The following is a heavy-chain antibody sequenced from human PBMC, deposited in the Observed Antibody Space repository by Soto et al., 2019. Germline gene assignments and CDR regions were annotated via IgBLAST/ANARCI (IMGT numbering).Heavy chain of an antibody. CDR1: GGSMSSYY. CDR3: ARGQRFSDWFDP. J-gene: IGHJ5*02. Sequence: SETLSLTCTVSGGSMSSYYWTWIRQPAGKGLEWIGRVYSSGGTHYNPSLKSRVTISLGTSKNQFSLRLLSVTDADTAVYYCARGQRFSDWFDPWGQGTLVTVSS. D-gene: IGHD3-3*01. V-gene: IGHV4-4*07. CDR2: VYSSGGT.